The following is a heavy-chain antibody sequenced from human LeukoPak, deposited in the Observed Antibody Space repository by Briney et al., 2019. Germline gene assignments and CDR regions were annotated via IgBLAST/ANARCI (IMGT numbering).Heavy chain of an antibody. CDR2: IYTSGIT. V-gene: IGHV4-4*09. CDR3: ARPAGDSSAWYPFDY. J-gene: IGHJ4*02. Sequence: SETLSLTCTVSGGSISSYYWSWIRQPSGKGLEWIGYIYTSGITNYNPSLKSRVTISVDTSKNQVSLKLSSVTAADTAVYYCARPAGDSSAWYPFDYWGQGTLVTVSS. CDR1: GGSISSYY. D-gene: IGHD6-19*01.